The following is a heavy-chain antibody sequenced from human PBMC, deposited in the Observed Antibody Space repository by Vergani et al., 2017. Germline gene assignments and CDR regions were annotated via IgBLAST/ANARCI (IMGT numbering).Heavy chain of an antibody. CDR1: GGSISSRSYY. Sequence: QLQLQESGPGLVKPSETLSLTCTVSGGSISSRSYYWGWIRQPPGKGLEWIGSIYYSGSTYYNPSLKSRVTISVDTSKTQFSLKLSSVTAADTAVYYCARAIVVVPAAAVGWFDPWGQGTLVTVSS. V-gene: IGHV4-39*01. CDR3: ARAIVVVPAAAVGWFDP. D-gene: IGHD2-2*01. CDR2: IYYSGST. J-gene: IGHJ5*02.